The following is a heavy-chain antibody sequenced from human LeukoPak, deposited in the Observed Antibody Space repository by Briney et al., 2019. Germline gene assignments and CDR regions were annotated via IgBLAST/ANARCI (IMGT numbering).Heavy chain of an antibody. Sequence: GGSLRLSCAASGFTFSSYGMHWVRQAPGKGLEWVAFIRYDGSNKYYADSVKGRFTISRDNSKNTLYLQMNSLRAEGTAVYYCAKDLYYYDSSGYYSLDYWGQGTLVTVSS. D-gene: IGHD3-22*01. J-gene: IGHJ4*02. CDR3: AKDLYYYDSSGYYSLDY. V-gene: IGHV3-30*02. CDR1: GFTFSSYG. CDR2: IRYDGSNK.